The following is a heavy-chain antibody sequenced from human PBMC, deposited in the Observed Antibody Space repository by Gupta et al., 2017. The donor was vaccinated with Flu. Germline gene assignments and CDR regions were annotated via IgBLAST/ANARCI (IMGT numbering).Heavy chain of an antibody. CDR2: ISSGGNNN. CDR1: GFTFSTFG. CDR3: ARDHGGSTANYFGY. V-gene: IGHV3-30*03. Sequence: QVQLVESGGGVVQPGRSLRLSCAASGFTFSTFGMHWVRQAPGKGLEWVAVISSGGNNNYYADSVRGRFTISRDNSKNTLYLQMDSLRGEDTAVYHCARDHGGSTANYFGYWGQGTLVPVSS. D-gene: IGHD4-23*01. J-gene: IGHJ4*02.